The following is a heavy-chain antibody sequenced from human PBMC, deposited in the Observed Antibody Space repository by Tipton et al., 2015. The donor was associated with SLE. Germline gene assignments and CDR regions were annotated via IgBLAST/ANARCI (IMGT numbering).Heavy chain of an antibody. D-gene: IGHD3-9*01. Sequence: TLSLTCTVSGGSISSGGYYWSWIRQHPGKGLEWIGYIYYTGSTYYNPSLKSRLTISVDTSKNQFSLNLSSVTAADTAVYYCARVQEDAILTGYFFDYWGQGTLVTVSS. CDR2: IYYTGST. CDR1: GGSISSGGYY. V-gene: IGHV4-31*03. CDR3: ARVQEDAILTGYFFDY. J-gene: IGHJ4*02.